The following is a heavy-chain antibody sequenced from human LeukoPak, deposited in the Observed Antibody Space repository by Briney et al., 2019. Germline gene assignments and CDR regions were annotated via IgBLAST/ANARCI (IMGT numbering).Heavy chain of an antibody. Sequence: PGGSLRLSCVASGFTFSSYSMNWVRQAPGQGLEWVSSISSSSSYIYYADSVKGRFTISRDNAKNSLYLQMNSLRAEDTAVYYCARGRYLENDAFDIWGQGTMVTVSS. D-gene: IGHD1-1*01. J-gene: IGHJ3*02. CDR2: ISSSSSYI. V-gene: IGHV3-21*01. CDR3: ARGRYLENDAFDI. CDR1: GFTFSSYS.